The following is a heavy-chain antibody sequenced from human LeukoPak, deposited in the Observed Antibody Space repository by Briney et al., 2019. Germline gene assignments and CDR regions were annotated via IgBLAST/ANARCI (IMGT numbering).Heavy chain of an antibody. CDR1: EFTFSSYW. V-gene: IGHV3-7*01. Sequence: GGSLRLSCAASEFTFSSYWMRWVRQAPGKGLEWVANIKQDGGEKYYLDSVKGRFTVSRDNAKNSLYLQMNSLRAEDTAVYYCARVGARQILEYWGQGTLVTVSS. CDR3: ARVGARQILEY. CDR2: IKQDGGEK. J-gene: IGHJ4*02. D-gene: IGHD4-17*01.